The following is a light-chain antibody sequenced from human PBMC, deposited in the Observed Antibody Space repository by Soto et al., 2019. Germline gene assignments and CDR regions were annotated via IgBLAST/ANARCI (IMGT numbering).Light chain of an antibody. CDR2: LGS. J-gene: IGKJ5*01. Sequence: EIVLTQSPLSLSVSPGEPASISCRSSQSLTHSSGYNYLDWYLLKSGQPPQLVIYLGSNRGSGVPDRFRGGGSGTHFTLTISRVETEDAGVYFCMRPRQTLITFGQGTRLEI. V-gene: IGKV2-28*01. CDR3: MRPRQTLIT. CDR1: QSLTHSSGYNY.